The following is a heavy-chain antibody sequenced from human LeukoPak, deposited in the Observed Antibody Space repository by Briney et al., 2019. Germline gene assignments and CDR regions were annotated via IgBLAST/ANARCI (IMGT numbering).Heavy chain of an antibody. J-gene: IGHJ3*02. V-gene: IGHV4-4*07. CDR1: GGSISSYY. Sequence: KASETLSLTCTVSGGSISSYYWSWIRQPAGKGLEWIGRIYTSGSTNYNPSLKSRVTMSVDTSKNQFSLKLSSVTAADTAVYYCAIRSRYYYDSSGYLNDAFDIWGQGTMVTVSS. CDR3: AIRSRYYYDSSGYLNDAFDI. CDR2: IYTSGST. D-gene: IGHD3-22*01.